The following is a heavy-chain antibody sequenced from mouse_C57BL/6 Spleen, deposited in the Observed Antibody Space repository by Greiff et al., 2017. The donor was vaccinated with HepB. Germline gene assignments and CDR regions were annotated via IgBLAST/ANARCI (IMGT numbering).Heavy chain of an antibody. CDR3: ARPDYYGSVLFDY. CDR1: GFTFSDYG. V-gene: IGHV5-17*01. D-gene: IGHD1-1*01. Sequence: EVMLVESGGGLVKPGGSLKLSCAASGFTFSDYGMHWVRQAPEKGLEWVAYISSGSSTIYYADTVKGRFTISRDNAKNTLFLQMTSLRSEDTAMYYGARPDYYGSVLFDYWGQRTLVTVSA. CDR2: ISSGSSTI. J-gene: IGHJ3*01.